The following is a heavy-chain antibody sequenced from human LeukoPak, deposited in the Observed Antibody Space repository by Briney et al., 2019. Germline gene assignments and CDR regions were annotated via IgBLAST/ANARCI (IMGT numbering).Heavy chain of an antibody. CDR1: GYRFTSYG. Sequence: GASVTVSCKASGYRFTSYGITWVRQAPGQGLEWMGWISAYNGNTNYAQKVQGRVTLTTDTSTSTAYMELKSLRSDDTAVYYCAREGYCSGGICYSTMNWFDPWGQGTLVTVSS. J-gene: IGHJ5*02. V-gene: IGHV1-18*01. CDR2: ISAYNGNT. D-gene: IGHD2-15*01. CDR3: AREGYCSGGICYSTMNWFDP.